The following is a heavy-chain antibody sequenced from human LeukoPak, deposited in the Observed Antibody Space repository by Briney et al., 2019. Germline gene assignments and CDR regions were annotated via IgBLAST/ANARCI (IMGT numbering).Heavy chain of an antibody. Sequence: ASVKVSCKASGYTFTGYYMHWVRQAPGQGLEWMGWINPNSGGTNYAQKFQGRVTMTRDTSISTAYMELSRLRSDDTAVYYCARSYQYYYDSSGYTGSNWFDPWGQGTLVTVSS. CDR1: GYTFTGYY. J-gene: IGHJ5*02. CDR2: INPNSGGT. CDR3: ARSYQYYYDSSGYTGSNWFDP. V-gene: IGHV1-2*02. D-gene: IGHD3-22*01.